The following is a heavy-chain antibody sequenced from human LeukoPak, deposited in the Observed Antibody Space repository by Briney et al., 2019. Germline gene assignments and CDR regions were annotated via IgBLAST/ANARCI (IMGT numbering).Heavy chain of an antibody. CDR2: IYYSGST. V-gene: IGHV4-39*07. D-gene: IGHD1-26*01. J-gene: IGHJ3*02. CDR3: ASPVGAADAFDI. CDR1: GGSISSSSYY. Sequence: TPSETLSLTCTVSGGSISSSSYYWGWIRQPPGKGLEWIGSIYYSGSTYYNPSLKSRVTISVDTSKNQFSLKLSSVTAADTAVYYCASPVGAADAFDIWGQGTMVTVSS.